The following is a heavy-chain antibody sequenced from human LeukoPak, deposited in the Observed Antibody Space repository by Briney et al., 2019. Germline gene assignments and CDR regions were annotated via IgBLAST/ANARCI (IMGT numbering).Heavy chain of an antibody. D-gene: IGHD3-22*01. Sequence: SETLSLTCAVYGGSFSGYYWSWIRQPPGKRLEWIGEINHSGSTNYNPSLKSRVTISVDTSKNQFSLKLSSVTAADTAVYYCARGRGSSGYSRLLRHFQHWGQGTLVTVSS. CDR1: GGSFSGYY. V-gene: IGHV4-34*01. J-gene: IGHJ1*01. CDR3: ARGRGSSGYSRLLRHFQH. CDR2: INHSGST.